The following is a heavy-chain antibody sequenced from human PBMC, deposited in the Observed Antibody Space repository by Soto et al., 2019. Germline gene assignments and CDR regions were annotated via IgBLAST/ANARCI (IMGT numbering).Heavy chain of an antibody. J-gene: IGHJ6*03. CDR1: GFTFSSYW. D-gene: IGHD7-27*01. V-gene: IGHV3-7*01. Sequence: GGSLRLSCAASGFTFSSYWMSWVRQAPGKGLEWVANIKQDGSEKYYVDSVKGRFTISRDNAKNSLYLQMNSLRAEDTAVYYCASWAQPRRAYYYMDVWGKGTTVPSP. CDR3: ASWAQPRRAYYYMDV. CDR2: IKQDGSEK.